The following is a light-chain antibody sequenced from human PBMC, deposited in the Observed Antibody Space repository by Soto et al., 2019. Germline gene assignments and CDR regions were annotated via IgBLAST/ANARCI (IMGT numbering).Light chain of an antibody. V-gene: IGKV3-20*01. Sequence: VLTQSLGTLCLSIGDSATLXXRASQSVTSTYLAWYQHRPGEAPRXXVYGASTRATGIPDRFSGSGSGTDFTLTISRLESEHFAVSYCQQYGISPFTFGGGTKVDIK. CDR1: QSVTSTY. CDR3: QQYGISPFT. J-gene: IGKJ4*01. CDR2: GAS.